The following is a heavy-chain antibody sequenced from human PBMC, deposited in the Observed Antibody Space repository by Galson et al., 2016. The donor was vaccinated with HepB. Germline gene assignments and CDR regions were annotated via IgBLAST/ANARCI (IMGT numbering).Heavy chain of an antibody. D-gene: IGHD6-19*01. Sequence: SLRLSCAASGFTISAYWMSWVRQAPGKGLEWVSSINQVASGKYYVDSVKGRFSISRDNVKNTLWLQMSGLRVDDTSMYYCASGYTSGVWGQGTMVTVSS. CDR1: GFTISAYW. J-gene: IGHJ3*01. CDR3: ASGYTSGV. V-gene: IGHV3-7*01. CDR2: INQVASGK.